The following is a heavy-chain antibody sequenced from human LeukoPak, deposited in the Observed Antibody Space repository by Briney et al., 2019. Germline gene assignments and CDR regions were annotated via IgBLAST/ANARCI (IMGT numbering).Heavy chain of an antibody. D-gene: IGHD3-22*01. Sequence: ASVKVSCKASGYTFTSYGISWVRQAPGQGLEWMGWISAYNGNTNYAQNLQGRATMTTDTSTSTAYMELRSLRSDDTAVYYCARDREDYYDSSGYCYYWGQGTLVTVSS. J-gene: IGHJ4*02. CDR3: ARDREDYYDSSGYCYY. V-gene: IGHV1-18*01. CDR2: ISAYNGNT. CDR1: GYTFTSYG.